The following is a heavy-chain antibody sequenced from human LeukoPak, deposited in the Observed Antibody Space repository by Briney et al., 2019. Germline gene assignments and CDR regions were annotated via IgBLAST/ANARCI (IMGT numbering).Heavy chain of an antibody. D-gene: IGHD3-10*01. CDR1: GGSISSGDYY. Sequence: SETLSPTCTVSGGSISSGDYYWSWIRQPPGKGLEWIGYIYYNGSTYYNPSLKSRVTISVDTSKNQFSLKLSSVTAADTAVYYCARTSLGGAWFDPWGQGTLVTVSS. CDR2: IYYNGST. CDR3: ARTSLGGAWFDP. V-gene: IGHV4-30-4*08. J-gene: IGHJ5*02.